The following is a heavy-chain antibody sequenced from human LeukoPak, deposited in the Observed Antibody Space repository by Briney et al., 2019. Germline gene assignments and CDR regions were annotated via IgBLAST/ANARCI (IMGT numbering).Heavy chain of an antibody. CDR3: ARASITMIVVVIHAFDI. CDR1: GFAFGSEA. V-gene: IGHV3-23*01. D-gene: IGHD3-22*01. J-gene: IGHJ3*02. Sequence: GGSLRLSCAVSGFAFGSEAMSWVRQSPARGLEWVASISPGGGTTYYADYVKGRFTISRDNAKNSLYLQMNSLRAEDTAVYYCARASITMIVVVIHAFDIWGQGTMVTVSS. CDR2: ISPGGGTT.